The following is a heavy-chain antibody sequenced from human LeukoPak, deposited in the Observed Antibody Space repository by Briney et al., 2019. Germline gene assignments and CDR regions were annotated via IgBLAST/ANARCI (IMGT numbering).Heavy chain of an antibody. D-gene: IGHD2-2*01. J-gene: IGHJ5*02. CDR2: IYHSGTA. CDR1: GDSISSGYQ. CDR3: AGDPRWLRRDCTSTSCYESYFDP. V-gene: IGHV4-38-2*02. Sequence: SETLSLTCGVSGDSISSGYQWAWLRHPPGKGLEWIGSIYHSGTAHYNPPIKRRVIISEETTKNQFSLNMYSVTAADTAVYYCAGDPRWLRRDCTSTSCYESYFDPWGQGTLVAVSS.